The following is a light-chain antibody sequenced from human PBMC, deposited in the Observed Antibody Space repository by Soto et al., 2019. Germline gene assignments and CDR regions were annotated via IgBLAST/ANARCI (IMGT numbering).Light chain of an antibody. CDR2: EAS. CDR3: HQPSHRSP. Sequence: VAVSLSPATRSMPPCRASQSVNSRYIAWYQVKPGQAPRLLIYEASSRATGIPDRFSGGGSGTDFTLTICSLEPEDFAVYNTHQPSHRSPFGQGTRPAIK. CDR1: QSVNSRY. J-gene: IGKJ5*01. V-gene: IGKV3D-20*02.